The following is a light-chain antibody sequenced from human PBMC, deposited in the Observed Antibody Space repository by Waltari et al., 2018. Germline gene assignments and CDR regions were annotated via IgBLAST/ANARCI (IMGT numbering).Light chain of an antibody. CDR2: RKN. J-gene: IGLJ2*01. CDR1: TSNIGHNI. V-gene: IGLV1-44*01. CDR3: AAWDDSLNILV. Sequence: QSVLTQSPSQSGTPGQTVTISCSGRTSNIGHNIVTWYLQPPGTAPKLLIYRKNLRPSGVSDRFSGSKSGTSASLAISGLQSEDEADYYCAAWDDSLNILVFGGGTKLTVL.